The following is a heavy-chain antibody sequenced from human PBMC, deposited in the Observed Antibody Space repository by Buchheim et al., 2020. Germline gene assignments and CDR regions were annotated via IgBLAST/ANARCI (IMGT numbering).Heavy chain of an antibody. J-gene: IGHJ6*02. CDR1: GFTFSSYA. V-gene: IGHV3-23*01. Sequence: EVQLLESGGGLVQPGGSLRLSCAASGFTFSSYAMSWVRQAPGKGLEWVSAISGSGGSTYYADSVKGRFTISRDNSKNTLYLQMNSLRAEDTAVYYCAKGREDRSWYGPYYYYGMDVWGQGTT. CDR2: ISGSGGST. CDR3: AKGREDRSWYGPYYYYGMDV. D-gene: IGHD6-13*01.